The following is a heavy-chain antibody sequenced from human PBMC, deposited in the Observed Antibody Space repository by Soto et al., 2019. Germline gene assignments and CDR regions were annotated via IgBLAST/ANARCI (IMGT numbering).Heavy chain of an antibody. CDR3: ARPMGTSFDL. CDR1: VFIFSDQY. Sequence: GGSLRVSCAASVFIFSDQYMDWVRQAPGKGLEWVGRARNKVSGYTTAYAASVKGRFTISRDDSKKSRFLQINSLKTEDSAVYFCARPMGTSFDLWGQGTMVTVSS. J-gene: IGHJ5*02. V-gene: IGHV3-72*01. CDR2: ARNKVSGYTT. D-gene: IGHD2-8*01.